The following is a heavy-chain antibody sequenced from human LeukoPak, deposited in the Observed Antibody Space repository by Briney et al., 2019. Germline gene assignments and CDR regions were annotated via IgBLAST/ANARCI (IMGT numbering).Heavy chain of an antibody. CDR3: AKGGGGRLIYYYYMDV. CDR1: GFIFDDYA. D-gene: IGHD3-16*01. J-gene: IGHJ6*03. V-gene: IGHV3-9*03. CDR2: ISWDSDSI. Sequence: GGSLRLSFAASGFIFDDYAMHWVRQAPGKGLEWVSGISWDSDSIDYADSVKGRFTISRDNAKNSLYLQMNSLRAEDMALYYCAKGGGGRLIYYYYMDVWGKGTTVTVSS.